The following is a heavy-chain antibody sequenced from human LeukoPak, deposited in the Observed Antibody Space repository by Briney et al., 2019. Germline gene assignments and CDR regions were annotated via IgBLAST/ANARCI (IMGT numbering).Heavy chain of an antibody. V-gene: IGHV3-53*01. D-gene: IGHD6-6*01. Sequence: SGGSLRLSCAASGFTVSSNYMSWVRRAPGKGLEWLSVIYSGGSTYYADSVKGRFTISRDSSKNTLYLQMNSLRAEDTAVYYCARVSDSSHFDYWGQGTLVTVSS. J-gene: IGHJ4*02. CDR2: IYSGGST. CDR3: ARVSDSSHFDY. CDR1: GFTVSSNY.